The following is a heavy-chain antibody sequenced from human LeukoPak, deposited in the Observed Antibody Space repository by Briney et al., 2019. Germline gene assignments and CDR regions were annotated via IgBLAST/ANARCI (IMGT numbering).Heavy chain of an antibody. J-gene: IGHJ4*02. D-gene: IGHD6-13*01. CDR3: ARHRVRNWSSSWSTLFDY. CDR2: INHSGST. V-gene: IGHV4-34*01. CDR1: DGSFSGYY. Sequence: NPSETLSLTCAVYDGSFSGYYWSWIRQPPGKGLEWIGEINHSGSTNYNPSLKSRVTISVDTSKNQFSLKLSSVTAADTAVYYCARHRVRNWSSSWSTLFDYWGQGTLVTVSS.